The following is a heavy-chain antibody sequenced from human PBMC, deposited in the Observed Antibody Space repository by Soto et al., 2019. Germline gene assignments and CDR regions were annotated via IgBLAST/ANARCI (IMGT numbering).Heavy chain of an antibody. D-gene: IGHD6-19*01. CDR3: ARVAVAGAGRYYYYGMDV. J-gene: IGHJ6*02. CDR2: IIPIFGTA. CDR1: GGTFSSYA. V-gene: IGHV1-69*01. Sequence: QVQLVQSGAEVKKPGSSVKVSCKASGGTFSSYAISWVRQAPGQGLEWMGGIIPIFGTANYAQKFQGRVTITADESTSTAYMELRSLRSEDTAVYYCARVAVAGAGRYYYYGMDVWGQGTTVTVSS.